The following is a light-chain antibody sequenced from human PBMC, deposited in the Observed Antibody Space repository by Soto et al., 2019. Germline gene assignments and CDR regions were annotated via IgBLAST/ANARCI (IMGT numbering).Light chain of an antibody. Sequence: DIVMTQSPYSLAVSGGERATINCKSSQRVLYSSNNKNYLAWYQQKPGQPPKLLIYWASTRESGVPDRFSGSGSGTDFTLTISSLQAEDVAVYYCQQYYSTPITCGGGTKVEIK. CDR2: WAS. J-gene: IGKJ4*01. CDR3: QQYYSTPIT. V-gene: IGKV4-1*01. CDR1: QRVLYSSNNKNY.